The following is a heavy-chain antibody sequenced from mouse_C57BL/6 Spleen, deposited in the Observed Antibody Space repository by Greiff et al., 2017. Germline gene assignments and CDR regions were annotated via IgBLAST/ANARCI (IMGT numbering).Heavy chain of an antibody. V-gene: IGHV5-9*01. CDR3: ARQGVGDYFDY. Sequence: DVQLVESGGGLVKPGGSLKLSCAASGFTFSSYTMSWVRQTPEKRLEWVATISGGGGNTYYPDSVKGRFTISRDNAKNTLYLQMSSLRSEDTALYYCARQGVGDYFDYWGQGTTLTVSS. CDR1: GFTFSSYT. J-gene: IGHJ2*01. CDR2: ISGGGGNT.